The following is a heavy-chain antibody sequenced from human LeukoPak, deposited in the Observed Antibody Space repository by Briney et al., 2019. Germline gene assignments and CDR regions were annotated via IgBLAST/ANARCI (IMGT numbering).Heavy chain of an antibody. CDR3: ARVLRGFGELGFDAFDI. CDR2: MKQDGSDK. V-gene: IGHV3-7*01. D-gene: IGHD3-10*01. Sequence: GGSLRLSCAASGFTFSSYEMNWVRQAPGKGLEWVANMKQDGSDKYYVDSVKGRFTISRDNAKNSLYLQMNSLRAEDTAVYYCARVLRGFGELGFDAFDIWAKGQWSPSLQ. CDR1: GFTFSSYE. J-gene: IGHJ3*02.